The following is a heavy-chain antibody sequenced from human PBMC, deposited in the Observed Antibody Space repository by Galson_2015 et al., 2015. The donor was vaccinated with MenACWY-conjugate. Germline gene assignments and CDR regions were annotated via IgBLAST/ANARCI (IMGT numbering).Heavy chain of an antibody. Sequence: SLRLSCAASGFTFSSCWMNWVRQAPGKGLEWVARINSDGSNTSYADSVKGRFTISRDNAKNTLYLQMNSLRAEDTAVYYCAGGLLHPGCMDVWGQGTTLTVSS. J-gene: IGHJ6*02. CDR1: GFTFSSCW. CDR2: INSDGSNT. CDR3: AGGLLHPGCMDV. D-gene: IGHD3-16*01. V-gene: IGHV3-74*01.